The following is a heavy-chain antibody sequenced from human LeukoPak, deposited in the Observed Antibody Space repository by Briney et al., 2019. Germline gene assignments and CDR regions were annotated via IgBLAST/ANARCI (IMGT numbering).Heavy chain of an antibody. D-gene: IGHD3-22*01. CDR1: GGSISSGSYY. V-gene: IGHV4-61*02. CDR3: ARTDYYDSSGYLWNWFDP. Sequence: SQTLSLTCTVSGGSISSGSYYWSWIRQPAGKGLEWIGRIYTSGSTNYNPSLKSRVTISVDTSKNQFSLKLSSVTAADTAVYYCARTDYYDSSGYLWNWFDPWGQGTLVTVSS. CDR2: IYTSGST. J-gene: IGHJ5*02.